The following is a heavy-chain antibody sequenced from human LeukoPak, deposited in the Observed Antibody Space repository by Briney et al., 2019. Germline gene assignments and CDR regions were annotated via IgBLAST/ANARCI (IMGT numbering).Heavy chain of an antibody. CDR3: ARVLGYSGYEYRHYYYYMDV. V-gene: IGHV1-2*02. Sequence: ASVKVSCKASGYTFTGYYMHWVRQAPGQGLEWMGWINPNSGGTNYAQKFQGRVTMTRDTSISTAYMELSRLRSDDTAVYYCARVLGYSGYEYRHYYYYMDVWGKGTTVTISS. CDR1: GYTFTGYY. CDR2: INPNSGGT. J-gene: IGHJ6*03. D-gene: IGHD5-12*01.